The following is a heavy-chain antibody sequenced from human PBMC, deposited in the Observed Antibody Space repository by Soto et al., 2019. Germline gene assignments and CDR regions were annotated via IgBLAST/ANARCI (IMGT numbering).Heavy chain of an antibody. Sequence: PSETLSLTCAVHGGSGSGYYWSWIRHPPGKGLEWIGEINHSGSTNYNPSLKSRVTISVDTSKNQFSLKLSSVTAADTAVYYCARVGGLRGYSGYDNGGDAFDIWGQGTMVTVSS. CDR1: GGSGSGYY. V-gene: IGHV4-34*01. CDR3: ARVGGLRGYSGYDNGGDAFDI. J-gene: IGHJ3*02. CDR2: INHSGST. D-gene: IGHD5-12*01.